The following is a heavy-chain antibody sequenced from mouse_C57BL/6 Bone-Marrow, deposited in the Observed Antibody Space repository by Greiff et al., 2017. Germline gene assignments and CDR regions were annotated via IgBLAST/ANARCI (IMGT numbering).Heavy chain of an antibody. CDR1: GFTFSSYA. CDR2: ISDGGSYT. J-gene: IGHJ3*01. V-gene: IGHV5-4*03. Sequence: EVKLMESGGGLVKPGGSLKLSCAASGFTFSSYAMSWVRQTPEKRLEWVATISDGGSYTYYPDNVKGRFTISRDNAKNNLYLQMSHLKSEDTAMYYCARVGPYWGQGTLVTVSA. CDR3: ARVGPY.